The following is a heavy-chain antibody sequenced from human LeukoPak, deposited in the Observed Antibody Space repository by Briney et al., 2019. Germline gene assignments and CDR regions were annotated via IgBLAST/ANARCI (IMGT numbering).Heavy chain of an antibody. D-gene: IGHD3-3*01. Sequence: AGGSLRLSCAASGFIFSSYWMHWVRQAPGKGLVWLSRIKNDGSITSYADSVKGRFTISRDNAKNTLYLQMNSLRVEDTAVYYCTKSDWFDPWGQGTLVTVSS. J-gene: IGHJ5*02. CDR2: IKNDGSIT. CDR3: TKSDWFDP. V-gene: IGHV3-74*01. CDR1: GFIFSSYW.